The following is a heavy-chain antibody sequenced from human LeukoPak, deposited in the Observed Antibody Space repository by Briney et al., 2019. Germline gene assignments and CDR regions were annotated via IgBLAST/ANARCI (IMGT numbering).Heavy chain of an antibody. J-gene: IGHJ4*02. Sequence: GASLRLSCAASGFTFDTYAMTWVRQAPGKGLEWVSSISSGGTYINYAESVRGRSTISRDNTKNFLYLQLSTLRVEDTAVYYCARDRPTGRSRGVVVQWGQGTLVTVSS. D-gene: IGHD2-15*01. CDR1: GFTFDTYA. CDR3: ARDRPTGRSRGVVVQ. V-gene: IGHV3-21*01. CDR2: ISSGGTYI.